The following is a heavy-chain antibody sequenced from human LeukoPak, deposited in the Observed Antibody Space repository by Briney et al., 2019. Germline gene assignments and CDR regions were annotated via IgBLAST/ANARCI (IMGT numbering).Heavy chain of an antibody. J-gene: IGHJ5*02. D-gene: IGHD2-2*02. Sequence: GGSLRLSCAASGFTFSSYAMGWVRQAPGKGLEWVSAISGSGGSTYYADSVKGRFTISRDNSKNTLYLQMDSLRAEDTAVYYCAKDDIVVVPAAIRRWFDPWGQGTLVTVSS. CDR1: GFTFSSYA. CDR3: AKDDIVVVPAAIRRWFDP. CDR2: ISGSGGST. V-gene: IGHV3-23*01.